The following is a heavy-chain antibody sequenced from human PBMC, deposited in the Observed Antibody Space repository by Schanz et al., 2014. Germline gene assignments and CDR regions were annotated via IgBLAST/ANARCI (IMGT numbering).Heavy chain of an antibody. V-gene: IGHV3-48*04. CDR2: ISGSSRTI. Sequence: EVQLLESGGGLVQPGGSLRLSCAASGFTFSDAWMSWVRQAPGKGLEWVSYISGSSRTIYYADSVKGRFTISRDNAKNSLYLQMNGLRAEDTAVYCCARIGGSVFDYWAQGTLVTVSS. CDR3: ARIGGSVFDY. D-gene: IGHD3-10*01. J-gene: IGHJ4*02. CDR1: GFTFSDAW.